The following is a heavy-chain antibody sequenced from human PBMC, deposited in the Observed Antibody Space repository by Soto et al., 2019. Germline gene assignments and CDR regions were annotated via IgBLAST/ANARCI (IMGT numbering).Heavy chain of an antibody. Sequence: ASVKVSCKASGYTFTSYCISWVLQAPGQGLEWMGLLIPYSGDTIYAQKFQGRVILTTDTATSTAYMELGSLRSDDTAVYYCVRDASSGYRGWWDPWGQGTLVTVSS. CDR2: LIPYSGDT. D-gene: IGHD5-18*01. CDR1: GYTFTSYC. V-gene: IGHV1-18*01. CDR3: VRDASSGYRGWWDP. J-gene: IGHJ5*02.